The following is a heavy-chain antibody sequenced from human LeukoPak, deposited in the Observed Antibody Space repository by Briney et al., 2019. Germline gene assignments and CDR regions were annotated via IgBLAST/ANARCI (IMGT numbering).Heavy chain of an antibody. CDR2: ILSDSGTTI. J-gene: IGHJ3*01. D-gene: IGHD1-14*01. CDR1: GFTFSSYT. V-gene: IGHV3-48*04. CDR3: VRGTSHPV. Sequence: VGSLTLSCATSGFTFSSYTMNWVRQAPGRGLEWISSILSDSGTTIHHADSVKGRFTISRDNAKNSLYLQMNSLRVEDTAVYYCVRGTSHPVWGQGTTVTVSS.